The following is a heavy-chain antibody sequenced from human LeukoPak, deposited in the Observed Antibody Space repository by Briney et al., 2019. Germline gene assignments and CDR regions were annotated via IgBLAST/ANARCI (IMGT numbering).Heavy chain of an antibody. J-gene: IGHJ3*02. V-gene: IGHV3-30-3*01. CDR2: ISYDGSNK. D-gene: IGHD6-13*01. Sequence: GGSLRLSCAASGFTFSSYAMHWVRQAPGKGLEWVAVISYDGSNKYYADSVKGRFTTSRDNSKNTLYLQMNSLRAEDTAVYYCARGNSSSWEDAFDIWGQGTMVTVSS. CDR3: ARGNSSSWEDAFDI. CDR1: GFTFSSYA.